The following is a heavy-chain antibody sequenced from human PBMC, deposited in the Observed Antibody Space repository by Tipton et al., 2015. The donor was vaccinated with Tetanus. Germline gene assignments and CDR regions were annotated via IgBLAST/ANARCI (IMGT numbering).Heavy chain of an antibody. D-gene: IGHD3-22*01. Sequence: SLRLSCAASGFSFSSYGMHWVRQAPGKGLEWVAVFSYDGSNKYYGDSVKGRFTISRDNSKNTLYLQMNSLRAEDTAVYYCARAYQDSSGYYPGTTFDYWGQGTLVTVSS. CDR3: ARAYQDSSGYYPGTTFDY. J-gene: IGHJ4*02. CDR2: FSYDGSNK. V-gene: IGHV3-30*03. CDR1: GFSFSSYG.